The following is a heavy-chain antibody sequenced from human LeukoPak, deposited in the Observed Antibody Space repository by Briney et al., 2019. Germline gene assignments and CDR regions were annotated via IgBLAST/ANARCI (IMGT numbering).Heavy chain of an antibody. Sequence: PGGSLRLSCAASGFTFSSYAMTWVRQAPGKGLEWVSAINNSGSITYYADSVKGRFTISRDNSKNTLYLQMNSLRAEDTAVYYCAKDPSSGYRDAFDIWGQGTMVTVSS. D-gene: IGHD3-22*01. CDR3: AKDPSSGYRDAFDI. CDR1: GFTFSSYA. V-gene: IGHV3-23*01. CDR2: INNSGSIT. J-gene: IGHJ3*02.